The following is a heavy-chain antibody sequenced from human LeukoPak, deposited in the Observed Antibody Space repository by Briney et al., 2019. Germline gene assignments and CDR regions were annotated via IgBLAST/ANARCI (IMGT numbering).Heavy chain of an antibody. CDR1: GFTFSKYE. V-gene: IGHV3-48*03. J-gene: IGHJ4*02. D-gene: IGHD4-23*01. Sequence: GWALRLSCPASGFTFSKYEMNWLRQAAGKGLDGVSHISSSGSTIYFTHSVNDRFTISRNNSKNLLYLQINILRADDTAIYYCARTVARIGYWGQGTLVTVSS. CDR3: ARTVARIGY. CDR2: ISSSGSTI.